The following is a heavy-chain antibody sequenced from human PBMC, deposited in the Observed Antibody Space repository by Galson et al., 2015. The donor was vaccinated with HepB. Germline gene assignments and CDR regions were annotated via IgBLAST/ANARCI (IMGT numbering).Heavy chain of an antibody. J-gene: IGHJ4*02. CDR3: ALTYYYDSSGYGGYYFDY. CDR1: GVSLSTSGVG. D-gene: IGHD3-22*01. CDR2: IYWDDDK. V-gene: IGHV2-5*02. Sequence: PALVKPTQTLTLTCTFSGVSLSTSGVGVGWIRQPPGKALEWLALIYWDDDKRYSPSLKSRLTITKDTSKNQVVLTMTNMDPVDTATYYCALTYYYDSSGYGGYYFDYWGQGTLVTVSS.